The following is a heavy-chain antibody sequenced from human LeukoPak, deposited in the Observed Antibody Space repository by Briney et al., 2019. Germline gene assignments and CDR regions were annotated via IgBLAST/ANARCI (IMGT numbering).Heavy chain of an antibody. Sequence: GGSLRLSCAASAFTLSNYSMACVRQAPGKGLEWISYISSSSRTIYYADSVKGRFTISRDNAKNSLSVQMTTLRAEDTAVYYCARLFWNGYYPISFDHYYGMDVWGQGTTVTVPS. CDR2: ISSSSRTI. J-gene: IGHJ6*02. CDR1: AFTLSNYS. V-gene: IGHV3-48*01. D-gene: IGHD3-3*01. CDR3: ARLFWNGYYPISFDHYYGMDV.